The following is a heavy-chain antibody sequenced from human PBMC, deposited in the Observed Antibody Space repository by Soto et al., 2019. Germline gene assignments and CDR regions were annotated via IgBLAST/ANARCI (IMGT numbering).Heavy chain of an antibody. D-gene: IGHD6-13*01. CDR3: ARDSGSWPRFRYYYGMDV. CDR2: IIPINGNT. J-gene: IGHJ6*02. CDR1: GYTFTSYG. Sequence: ASVKVSCKASGYTFTSYGISWVRQAPGQGLEWMGWIIPINGNTNYAQKLQGRVTITTGESTSTAYMELSSLRSEDTAVYYCARDSGSWPRFRYYYGMDVWGQGTTVTVSS. V-gene: IGHV1-18*01.